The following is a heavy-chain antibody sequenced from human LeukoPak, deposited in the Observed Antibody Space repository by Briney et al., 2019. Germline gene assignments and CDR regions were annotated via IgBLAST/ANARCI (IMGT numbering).Heavy chain of an antibody. CDR2: ISSSSSYI. V-gene: IGHV3-21*01. CDR3: ARYYDFWSGYPRRPYYYYGMDV. D-gene: IGHD3-3*01. Sequence: GGSLRLSCAASGFTFSSYSMNWVRQAPGKGLEWVSSISSSSSYIYYADSVKGRFTISRDNAKNSLYLQVNSLRAEDTAVYYCARYYDFWSGYPRRPYYYYGMDVWGQGTTVTVSS. CDR1: GFTFSSYS. J-gene: IGHJ6*02.